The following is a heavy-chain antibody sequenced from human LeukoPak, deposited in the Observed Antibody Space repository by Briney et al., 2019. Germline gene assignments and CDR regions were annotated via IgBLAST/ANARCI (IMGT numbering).Heavy chain of an antibody. CDR3: ATSGSGYQPNGGY. V-gene: IGHV3-21*01. J-gene: IGHJ4*02. D-gene: IGHD5-12*01. CDR2: ISSGSSYI. CDR1: GFTFSSYS. Sequence: GGSLRLSCAASGFTFSSYSLNWVRQALGKGLEWVSYISSGSSYIYNADSVKGRFTISRDNAKNSLYLQMNSLRAEDTAVYYCATSGSGYQPNGGYWGQGTLVTVSS.